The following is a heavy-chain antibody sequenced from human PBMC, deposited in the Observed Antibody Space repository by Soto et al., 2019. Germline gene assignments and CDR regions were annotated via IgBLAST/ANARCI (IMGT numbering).Heavy chain of an antibody. CDR3: ARDMGLSF. CDR1: GFSFISHV. V-gene: IGHV3-23*01. D-gene: IGHD3-10*01. J-gene: IGHJ4*02. Sequence: EVQLLESGGGLAQPGGSLRLSCVASGFSFISHVLTWVRQAPGKGLEWVSGMNGDGRNIFYADSVKGRFTISRDNSKDTLYLQMNSLTAEDTAVYYGARDMGLSFWGQGTLVTVSS. CDR2: MNGDGRNI.